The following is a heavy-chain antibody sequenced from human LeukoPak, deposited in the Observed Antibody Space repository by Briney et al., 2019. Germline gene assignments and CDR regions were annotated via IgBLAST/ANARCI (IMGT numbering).Heavy chain of an antibody. J-gene: IGHJ5*02. CDR3: AKVGGTENWFDP. D-gene: IGHD1-26*01. V-gene: IGHV4-61*02. CDR1: GGSISSGNYY. Sequence: SQTLSLTCTVSGGSISSGNYYWSWIRQPAGKGLEWIGRIFTSGSTNYNPSLKSRFTISVDTSKNQFSLKLTSVTAADTAVYYCAKVGGTENWFDPWGQGTLVTVSS. CDR2: IFTSGST.